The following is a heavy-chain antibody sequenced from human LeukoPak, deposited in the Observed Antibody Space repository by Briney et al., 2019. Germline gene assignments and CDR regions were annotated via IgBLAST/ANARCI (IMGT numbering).Heavy chain of an antibody. CDR2: IYYSGST. CDR1: GGSISSGDYY. V-gene: IGHV4-30-4*08. J-gene: IGHJ4*02. CDR3: ARETYHDSSGYYYFDY. D-gene: IGHD3-22*01. Sequence: KPSQTLSLTCTVSGGSISSGDYYWSWIGQPPGKGLEWIGYIYYSGSTYYNPSLKSRVTISVDTSKNQFSLKLSSVTAADTAVYYCARETYHDSSGYYYFDYWGQGTLVTVSS.